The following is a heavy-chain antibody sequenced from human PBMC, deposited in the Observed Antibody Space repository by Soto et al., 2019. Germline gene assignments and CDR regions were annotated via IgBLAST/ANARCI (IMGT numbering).Heavy chain of an antibody. V-gene: IGHV1-69*02. CDR2: IIPLLGIV. Sequence: QVQLVQSGAEVKKPGSSVKVSCKASGGTLSSYTISWVRQAPGQGLEWMGRIIPLLGIVNYAQKFQGRVTIIADKSTNTVYMELNRLRSEDTAVYYCAPYQSTVDTPMVGSFDIWGQGTMVTVSS. CDR3: APYQSTVDTPMVGSFDI. CDR1: GGTLSSYT. J-gene: IGHJ3*02. D-gene: IGHD5-18*01.